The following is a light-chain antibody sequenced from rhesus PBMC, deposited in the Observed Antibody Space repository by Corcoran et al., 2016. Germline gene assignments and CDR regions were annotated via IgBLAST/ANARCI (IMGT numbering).Light chain of an antibody. CDR2: KAS. J-gene: IGKJ4*01. CDR3: QHVYSTPFA. Sequence: DIQMTQSPSSLSASVGDRVTITCRASENVNNYLNWYQQKPGKAPKLLIYKASTLQSGVPSRFSGMGSGTDYTFAISSLQPDDVATYYCQHVYSTPFAFGGGTKVELK. CDR1: ENVNNY. V-gene: IGKV1-74*01.